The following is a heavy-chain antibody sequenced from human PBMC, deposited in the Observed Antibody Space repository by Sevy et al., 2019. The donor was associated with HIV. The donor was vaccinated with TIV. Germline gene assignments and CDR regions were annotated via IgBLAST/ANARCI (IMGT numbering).Heavy chain of an antibody. CDR3: ARDGTSVSGSYSGAEYFQH. CDR1: GFTFSDYY. CDR2: ISSSGSTI. Sequence: LSLTCAASGFTFSDYYMSWIHQAPGKGLEWVSYISSSGSTIYYADSVKGRFTISRDNAKNSLYLQMNSLRAEDTAVYYCARDGTSVSGSYSGAEYFQHWGQGTLVTVSS. V-gene: IGHV3-11*01. J-gene: IGHJ1*01. D-gene: IGHD1-26*01.